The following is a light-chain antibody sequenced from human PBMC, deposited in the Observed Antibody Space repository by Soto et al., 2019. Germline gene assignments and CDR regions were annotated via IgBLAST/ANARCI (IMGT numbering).Light chain of an antibody. Sequence: QSVLTQAAAVAGCPGQSIAISCTGTSSDVGGYNYVSWYQQLPGKAPKLLISEVSNRPSGVSHRFSGSKSGNTASLTTSGLQAEDEADYYCSSYRTGGPFVFGTGTKVTVL. J-gene: IGLJ1*01. CDR2: EVS. CDR1: SSDVGGYNY. CDR3: SSYRTGGPFV. V-gene: IGLV2-14*01.